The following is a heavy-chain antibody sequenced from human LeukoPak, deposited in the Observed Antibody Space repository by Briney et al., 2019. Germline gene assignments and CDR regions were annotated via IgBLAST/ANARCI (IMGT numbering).Heavy chain of an antibody. Sequence: ASVKVSCKASGYTFTGYYMHWVRQAPGQGLEWMGWINPNSGGTNYAQKLQGRVTMTRDTSISTAYMELSRLRSDGTAVYYCARDTAMVTYWFDPWGQGTLVTVSS. J-gene: IGHJ5*02. V-gene: IGHV1-2*02. CDR2: INPNSGGT. CDR1: GYTFTGYY. CDR3: ARDTAMVTYWFDP. D-gene: IGHD5-18*01.